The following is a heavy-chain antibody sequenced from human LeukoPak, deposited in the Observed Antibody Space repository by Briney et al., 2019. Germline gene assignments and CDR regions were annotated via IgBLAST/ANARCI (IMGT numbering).Heavy chain of an antibody. J-gene: IGHJ3*02. V-gene: IGHV5-51*01. Sequence: GESLKISCKGSGYSFTGYWIGWVRQMSGKGLEWMGIIYPGDSDTRFSPFFQGQVTIAADKSISTAYLQWSSLKASDTAMYYCARFMGPYCGGDCYDAFDIWGQGTMVTVSS. CDR1: GYSFTGYW. D-gene: IGHD2-21*01. CDR3: ARFMGPYCGGDCYDAFDI. CDR2: IYPGDSDT.